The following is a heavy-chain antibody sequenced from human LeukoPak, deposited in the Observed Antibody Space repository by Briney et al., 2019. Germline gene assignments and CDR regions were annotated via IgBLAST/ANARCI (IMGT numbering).Heavy chain of an antibody. V-gene: IGHV3-49*03. D-gene: IGHD2-2*01. CDR3: TTERIKYCSSTSCYPGFDY. CDR1: GFTFGDYA. J-gene: IGHJ4*02. Sequence: PGGSLRLSCTASGFTFGDYAMSWFRQAPEKGLEWVGFIRSKEYGGASEYAASVKGRFTISRDDSKNTLYLQMNSLKTEDTAVYYCTTERIKYCSSTSCYPGFDYWGQGTLVTVSS. CDR2: IRSKEYGGAS.